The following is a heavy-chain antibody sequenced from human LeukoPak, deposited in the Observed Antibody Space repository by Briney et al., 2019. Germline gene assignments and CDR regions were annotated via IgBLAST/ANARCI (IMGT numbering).Heavy chain of an antibody. CDR3: ARDLGHCSTASCCGWFDP. V-gene: IGHV4-59*01. D-gene: IGHD2-2*01. CDR2: IYYSGNT. Sequence: SETLSLTCTVSGGSISSYYWSWIRQPPGKGLEWIGYIYYSGNTNYNPSLNSRVTISVDTSKNQFSLRLSSVTAADTAIYYCARDLGHCSTASCCGWFDPWGQGTLVTVSS. J-gene: IGHJ5*02. CDR1: GGSISSYY.